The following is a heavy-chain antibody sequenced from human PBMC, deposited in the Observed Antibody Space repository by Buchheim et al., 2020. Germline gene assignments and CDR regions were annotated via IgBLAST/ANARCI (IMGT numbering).Heavy chain of an antibody. CDR1: GGSFSGYY. CDR3: ARDEDSGGGY. J-gene: IGHJ4*02. V-gene: IGHV4-34*02. Sequence: QVQLQQWGAGLLKPSETLSLTCAVYGGSFSGYYWSWIRQPPGKGLEWIGEINHSGIINYNPSLKSRVTISVDKPKIQFSLKLTSVTAADTAVYYCARDEDSGGGYWGQGTL. D-gene: IGHD2-15*01. CDR2: INHSGII.